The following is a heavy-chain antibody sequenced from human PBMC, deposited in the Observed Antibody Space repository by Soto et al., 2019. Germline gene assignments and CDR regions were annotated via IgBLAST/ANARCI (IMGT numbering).Heavy chain of an antibody. D-gene: IGHD2-8*01. Sequence: PSETLSLTCSVSGGSINAYYWSWIRQPAGKGLEWIGRISSGGSTIYNPSLKSRVTLSVDTSKNQFSLSLASATAADTAIYYCARDAYPNWFDFWGQGTQVTVSS. J-gene: IGHJ5*01. CDR2: ISSGGST. CDR1: GGSINAYY. V-gene: IGHV4-4*07. CDR3: ARDAYPNWFDF.